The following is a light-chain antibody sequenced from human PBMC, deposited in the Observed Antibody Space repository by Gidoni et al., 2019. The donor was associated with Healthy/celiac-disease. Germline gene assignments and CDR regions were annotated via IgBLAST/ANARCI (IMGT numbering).Light chain of an antibody. V-gene: IGKV3-20*01. Sequence: IVLTHSPCTLSLSPGERAILSCRASHSVSSSYLSWYQQKPGQAPRLLIYGASSRATGIPDRFSGSGSGTDFTLTISRLEPEDFAVYYCQQYGSSPPYTFGQGTKVEIK. CDR2: GAS. J-gene: IGKJ1*01. CDR1: HSVSSSY. CDR3: QQYGSSPPYT.